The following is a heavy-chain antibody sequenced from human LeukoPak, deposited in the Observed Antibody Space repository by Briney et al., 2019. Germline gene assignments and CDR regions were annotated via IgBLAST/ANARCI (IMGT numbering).Heavy chain of an antibody. CDR3: AKEAAPSTNSPFDY. CDR2: ISAGGGTT. D-gene: IGHD5/OR15-5a*01. J-gene: IGHJ4*02. V-gene: IGHV3-23*01. Sequence: PGGSLRLSCVASGFTFSSYAMTWVRQAPGRGLEWVSDISAGGGTTYYAKSVKGRFTISRDNSKNTLYLQMSSLRAEDTAVYYCAKEAAPSTNSPFDYWGQGTLVTVSS. CDR1: GFTFSSYA.